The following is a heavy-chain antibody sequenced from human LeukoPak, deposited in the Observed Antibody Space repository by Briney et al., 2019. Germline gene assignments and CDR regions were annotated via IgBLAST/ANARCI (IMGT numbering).Heavy chain of an antibody. D-gene: IGHD2-15*01. J-gene: IGHJ5*02. Sequence: SQTLSLTCTVSGGSISSGSYYWSWIRQPAGKGLEWIGRIYTSGSTTYNPSLKSPVTISVDTSKNQFSLKLSSVTAADTDVYYCARVRGSLNWFDPWGQGTLVTVSS. CDR1: GGSISSGSYY. CDR2: IYTSGST. CDR3: ARVRGSLNWFDP. V-gene: IGHV4-61*02.